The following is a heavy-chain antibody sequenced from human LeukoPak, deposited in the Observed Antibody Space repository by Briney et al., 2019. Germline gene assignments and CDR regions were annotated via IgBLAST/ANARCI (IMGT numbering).Heavy chain of an antibody. D-gene: IGHD5-24*01. Sequence: GASVKVSCKASGYTFTSYGISWVRQAPGQGLEWMGWISAYNGNTNYAQKLQGRVTMTTDTSTSTAYMELRSLRSDDTAVYYCAGDRLRDGYNSWGRYWGQGTLVTVSS. CDR2: ISAYNGNT. V-gene: IGHV1-18*01. CDR1: GYTFTSYG. J-gene: IGHJ4*02. CDR3: AGDRLRDGYNSWGRY.